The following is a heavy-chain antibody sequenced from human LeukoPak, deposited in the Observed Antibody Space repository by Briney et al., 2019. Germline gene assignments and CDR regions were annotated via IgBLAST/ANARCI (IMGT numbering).Heavy chain of an antibody. J-gene: IGHJ4*02. CDR2: IWYDESKK. Sequence: GGSLRLSCAVSGFTFSTYGMHWVRQAPGKGLEGVAGIWYDESKKYYADSVKGRFTISRDNSKNTLYLQMNSLRAEDTAVYYCARGQQLIKTDWGQGTLVTVSS. D-gene: IGHD6-13*01. CDR3: ARGQQLIKTD. CDR1: GFTFSTYG. V-gene: IGHV3-33*01.